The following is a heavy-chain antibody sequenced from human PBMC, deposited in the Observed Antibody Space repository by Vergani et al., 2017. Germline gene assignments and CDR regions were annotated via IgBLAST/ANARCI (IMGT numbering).Heavy chain of an antibody. D-gene: IGHD2-15*01. J-gene: IGHJ6*02. CDR1: NDSVSNTFYY. CDR3: ARDRSQGRYYYYGMDV. V-gene: IGHV4-39*07. Sequence: QLQESGPGLVKPSETLSLTCTVSNDSVSNTFYYWGWIRQTPGKGLEWIGSIYYSGSTYYNPSLESRVTISVDKSKNQFSLKLSSVTAADTAVYYCARDRSQGRYYYYGMDVWGQGSTVTVSS. CDR2: IYYSGST.